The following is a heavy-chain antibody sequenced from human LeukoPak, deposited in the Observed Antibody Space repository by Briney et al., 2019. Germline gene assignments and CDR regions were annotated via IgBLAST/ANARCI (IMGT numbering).Heavy chain of an antibody. V-gene: IGHV4-4*09. D-gene: IGHD3-10*01. CDR2: IYTSGST. Sequence: SETLSLTCTVSGGSMSSYYWIWIREPPRKGLEWSGYIYTSGSTNYNPPLKSRVTISVDTSKQQFSLKLNSETASGTAVHSCTRKKGFEESSWDWFDPWGQGTLVTVSS. CDR1: GGSMSSYY. J-gene: IGHJ5*02. CDR3: TRKKGFEESSWDWFDP.